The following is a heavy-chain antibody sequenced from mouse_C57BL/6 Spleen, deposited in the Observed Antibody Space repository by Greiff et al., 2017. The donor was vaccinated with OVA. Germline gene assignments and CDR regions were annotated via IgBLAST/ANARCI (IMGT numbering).Heavy chain of an antibody. CDR1: GYSFTSYY. CDR2: IYPGSGNT. V-gene: IGHV1-66*01. J-gene: IGHJ1*03. D-gene: IGHD1-1*01. Sequence: VKLVESGPELVKPGASVKISCKASGYSFTSYYIHWVKQRPGQGLEWIGWIYPGSGNTKYNEKFKGKATLTADTSSSTAYMQLSSLTSEDSAVYYYARGTTVWYFDVWGTGTTVTVSS. CDR3: ARGTTVWYFDV.